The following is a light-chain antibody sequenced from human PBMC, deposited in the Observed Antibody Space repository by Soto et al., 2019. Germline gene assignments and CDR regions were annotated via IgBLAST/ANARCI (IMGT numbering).Light chain of an antibody. J-gene: IGLJ2*01. Sequence: QSALTQPASVSGSPGQSITISCTGTSSDVGSYNLVSWYQQHPGKAPKLMIYEGSKRPSGVPDRFSGSKSANTASLTISGLQADDEADYYCCSYAGNYTLLFGGGTKVTVL. V-gene: IGLV2-23*01. CDR2: EGS. CDR3: CSYAGNYTLL. CDR1: SSDVGSYNL.